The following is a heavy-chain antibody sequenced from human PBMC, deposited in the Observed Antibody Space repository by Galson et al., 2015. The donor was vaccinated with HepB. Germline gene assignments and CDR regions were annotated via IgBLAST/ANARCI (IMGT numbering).Heavy chain of an antibody. CDR1: GFTFDDYA. CDR2: MSWNSGPM. Sequence: SLRLSCAVSGFTFDDYAMHWVRQAPGKGLEWVSGMSWNSGPMDSADSVKDRFSISRDNAKYSLYLQMNSLREEDTAVYFCVKGSHYDFWTGYGIDSRYYGMDVWGRGTTVTVSS. V-gene: IGHV3-9*01. J-gene: IGHJ6*02. D-gene: IGHD3-3*01. CDR3: VKGSHYDFWTGYGIDSRYYGMDV.